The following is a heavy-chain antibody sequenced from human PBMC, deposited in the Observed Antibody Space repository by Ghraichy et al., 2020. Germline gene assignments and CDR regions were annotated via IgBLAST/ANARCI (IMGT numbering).Heavy chain of an antibody. CDR3: VRGQRLRYNYLYYYGMDV. V-gene: IGHV4-34*01. CDR2: INHSGST. J-gene: IGHJ6*02. CDR1: GGSFSGYY. D-gene: IGHD5-18*01. Sequence: SETLSLTCTVYGGSFSGYYWSWIRQPPGRGLEWIAEINHSGSTNYNPSLKSRVTISVDTSKNQFFLKLSSVTAADTAVYYCVRGQRLRYNYLYYYGMDVWGQGTTVTVSS.